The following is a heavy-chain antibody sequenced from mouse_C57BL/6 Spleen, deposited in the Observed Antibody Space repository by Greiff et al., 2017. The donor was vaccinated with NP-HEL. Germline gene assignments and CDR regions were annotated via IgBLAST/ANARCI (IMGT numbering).Heavy chain of an antibody. V-gene: IGHV1-80*01. Sequence: QVQLKQSGAELVKPGASVKISCKASGYAFSSYWMNWVKQRPGKGLEWIGQIYPGDGDTNYNGKFKGKATLTADKSSSTAYMQRSSLTSEDAAVYFCAGYGSSHWYFDVWGTGTTVTVSS. CDR3: AGYGSSHWYFDV. D-gene: IGHD1-1*01. CDR1: GYAFSSYW. J-gene: IGHJ1*03. CDR2: IYPGDGDT.